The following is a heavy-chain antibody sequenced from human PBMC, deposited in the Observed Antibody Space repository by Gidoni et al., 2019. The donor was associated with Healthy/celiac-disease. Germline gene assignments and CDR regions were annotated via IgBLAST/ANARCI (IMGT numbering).Heavy chain of an antibody. CDR3: TIRGGYYYEFAY. CDR2: IKSKTDGGTT. D-gene: IGHD3-22*01. CDR1: GFNFRNAW. V-gene: IGHV3-15*07. J-gene: IGHJ4*02. Sequence: VQLVESGGGLVKPGGSLRLSCAASGFNFRNAWMTWVRQAPGKGLEWVGRIKSKTDGGTTDYAAPVKGRFTISRDDSKNTLYLQMNSLKTEDTAVYYCTIRGGYYYEFAYWGQGTLVTVSS.